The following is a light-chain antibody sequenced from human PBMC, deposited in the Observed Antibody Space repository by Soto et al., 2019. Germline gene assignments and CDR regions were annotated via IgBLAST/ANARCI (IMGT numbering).Light chain of an antibody. CDR2: EVS. V-gene: IGLV2-8*01. Sequence: QSALTQPPSASGSPGQSVTISCTGTSSDVGAYNYVSWYQQHPGKAPKLMIYEVSKRPSGVPDRFSGSKSGDTASLTVSGLQAEDEADYYCSSYPGSNNLGVFGGGTKLTVL. J-gene: IGLJ2*01. CDR1: SSDVGAYNY. CDR3: SSYPGSNNLGV.